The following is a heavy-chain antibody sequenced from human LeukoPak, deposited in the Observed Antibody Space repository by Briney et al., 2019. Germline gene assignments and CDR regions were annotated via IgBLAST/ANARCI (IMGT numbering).Heavy chain of an antibody. D-gene: IGHD2-15*01. CDR3: ARANCSGGSCYSSPEH. CDR2: TRDKANSYTT. J-gene: IGHJ1*01. CDR1: GFSFSDHY. V-gene: IGHV3-72*01. Sequence: PGGSLRLSCAASGFSFSDHYMDWVRQAPGKGLEWVGRTRDKANSYTTEYAASVKGRFTISGGDSKNSLYLQMNSLKTEDTAVYYCARANCSGGSCYSSPEHWGQGTLVTVSS.